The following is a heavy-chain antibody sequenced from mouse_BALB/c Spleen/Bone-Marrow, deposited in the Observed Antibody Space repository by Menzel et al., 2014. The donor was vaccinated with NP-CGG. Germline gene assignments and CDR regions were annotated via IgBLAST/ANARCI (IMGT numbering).Heavy chain of an antibody. D-gene: IGHD4-1*01. V-gene: IGHV14-3*02. Sequence: EVQLQQSGAELVKPGASVKLPCTASGFNIKDTYMHWVKQRPEQGLEWIGRIDPANGNTKYDPKFQGKATITADTSSNTAYLQLSSLTSEDTAVCYCARWEYYAMDYWGQGTSVTVSS. CDR1: GFNIKDTY. CDR2: IDPANGNT. CDR3: ARWEYYAMDY. J-gene: IGHJ4*01.